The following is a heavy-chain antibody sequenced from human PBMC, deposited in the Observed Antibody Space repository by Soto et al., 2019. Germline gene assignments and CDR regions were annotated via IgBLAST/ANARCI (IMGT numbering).Heavy chain of an antibody. CDR1: GFTFSSYS. CDR3: ARVLPKHWYFDL. Sequence: GGALRLSCAASGFTFSSYSMNWVRQAPGKGLEWVSYISSSSSTIYYADSVKGRFTISRDNAKNSLYLQMNSLRAEDTAVYYCARVLPKHWYFDLWGRGTLVTVSS. CDR2: ISSSSSTI. V-gene: IGHV3-48*01. J-gene: IGHJ2*01.